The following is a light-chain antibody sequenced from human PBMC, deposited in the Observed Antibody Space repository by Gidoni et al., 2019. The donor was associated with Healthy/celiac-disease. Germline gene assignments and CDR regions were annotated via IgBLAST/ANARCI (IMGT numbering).Light chain of an antibody. CDR3: QQRSNWLIT. CDR1: QSVSSY. Sequence: EIVLTQSPATLSLSPGERATLSCRASQSVSSYLAWCQQKPGQAPRLLIYDASNRATGIPARFSGSGSGTDFTLTISSLEPEDFAVYYCQQRSNWLITFGQGTRLEFK. J-gene: IGKJ5*01. CDR2: DAS. V-gene: IGKV3-11*01.